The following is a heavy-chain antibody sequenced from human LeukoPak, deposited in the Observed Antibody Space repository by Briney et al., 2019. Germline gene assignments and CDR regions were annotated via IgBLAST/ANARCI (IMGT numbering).Heavy chain of an antibody. CDR2: IYTSGST. D-gene: IGHD6-6*01. CDR3: ARRTQFEYSSPRGAFDI. V-gene: IGHV4-61*02. CDR1: GGSISSGSYY. J-gene: IGHJ3*02. Sequence: PSETLSLTCTVSGGSISSGSYYWSWIRQPAGKGLEWIGRIYTSGSTNYNPSLKSRVTISVDTSKNQFSLKLSSVTAADTAVYYCARRTQFEYSSPRGAFDIWGQGTMVTVSS.